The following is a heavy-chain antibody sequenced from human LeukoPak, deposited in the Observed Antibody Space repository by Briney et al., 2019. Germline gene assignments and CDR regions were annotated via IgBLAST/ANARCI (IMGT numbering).Heavy chain of an antibody. CDR1: GGSIRSYY. CDR2: IYYSGST. J-gene: IGHJ4*02. CDR3: ARGGGSTDYYDSSGYF. Sequence: SETLSLTCTVSGGSIRSYYWSWIRQPPGKGLEWLGYIYYSGSTNYNPSLKSRVTISVDTSKNQFSLKLSSGTAADTAVYYCARGGGSTDYYDSSGYFWGQGTLVTVSS. V-gene: IGHV4-59*01. D-gene: IGHD3-22*01.